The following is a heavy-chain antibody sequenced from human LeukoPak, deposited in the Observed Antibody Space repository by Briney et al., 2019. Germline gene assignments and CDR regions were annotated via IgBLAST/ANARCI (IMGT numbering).Heavy chain of an antibody. CDR1: GFTFSSYR. Sequence: PGGSLRLSCAASGFTFSSYRMHWVRQAPGKGLEWVAVIWYDGSNKYYADSVKGRFTISRDNSRNTLYLQMNSLRAEDTAVYYCAKPRYSSSWGPFDYWGQGTLVTVSS. D-gene: IGHD6-13*01. CDR2: IWYDGSNK. V-gene: IGHV3-33*06. J-gene: IGHJ4*02. CDR3: AKPRYSSSWGPFDY.